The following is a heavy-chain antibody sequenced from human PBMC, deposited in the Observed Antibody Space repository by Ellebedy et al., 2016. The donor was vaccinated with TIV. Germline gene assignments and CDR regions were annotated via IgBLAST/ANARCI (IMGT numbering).Heavy chain of an antibody. CDR2: INPDSGGT. CDR1: GYVFTAYY. CDR3: ARVLRATSGMDV. J-gene: IGHJ4*02. V-gene: IGHV1-2*02. Sequence: ASVKVSCKTSGYVFTAYYIHWVRQAPGQGLEWMGWINPDSGGTNLPQKFQGRVTMTRDTSVNTAYMELSRLQSDDTAVYYCARVLRATSGMDVWGQGTLVTVSS. D-gene: IGHD4/OR15-4a*01.